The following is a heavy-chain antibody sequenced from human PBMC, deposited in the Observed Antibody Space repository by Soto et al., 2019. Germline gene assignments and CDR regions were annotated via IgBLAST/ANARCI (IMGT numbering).Heavy chain of an antibody. Sequence: GGSLRLSCAASGFTFSSYGMHWVRQAPGKGLEWVAVIWYDGSNKYYADSVKGRFTISRDNSKNTLYLQMNSLRAEDTAVYYCARDSSSRIAVAGHLAYWGQGT. V-gene: IGHV3-33*01. CDR2: IWYDGSNK. J-gene: IGHJ4*02. CDR3: ARDSSSRIAVAGHLAY. D-gene: IGHD6-19*01. CDR1: GFTFSSYG.